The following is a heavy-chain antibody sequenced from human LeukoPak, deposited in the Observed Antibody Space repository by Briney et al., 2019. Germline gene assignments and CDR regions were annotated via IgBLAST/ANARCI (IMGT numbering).Heavy chain of an antibody. CDR1: GFTFSSYA. D-gene: IGHD6-6*01. J-gene: IGHJ5*02. CDR3: AKALYSSSSRWFDP. V-gene: IGHV3-23*01. Sequence: PGGSLRLSCAASGFTFSSYAMSWVRQAPGKGLEWVSAISGSGGSTYYADSVKGRFTISRDNSKNTLYLQMNSLRAENTAVYYCAKALYSSSSRWFDPWGQGTLVTVSS. CDR2: ISGSGGST.